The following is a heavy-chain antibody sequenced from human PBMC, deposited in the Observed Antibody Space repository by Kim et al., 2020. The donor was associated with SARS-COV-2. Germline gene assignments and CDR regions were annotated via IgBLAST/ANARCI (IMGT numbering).Heavy chain of an antibody. CDR3: ARGSYSSSWYGVRHWFDP. J-gene: IGHJ5*02. Sequence: LKSRVSISVDTSKNQCSLKLSSVTAADTAVYYCARGSYSSSWYGVRHWFDPWGQGTLVTVSS. D-gene: IGHD6-13*01. V-gene: IGHV4-34*01.